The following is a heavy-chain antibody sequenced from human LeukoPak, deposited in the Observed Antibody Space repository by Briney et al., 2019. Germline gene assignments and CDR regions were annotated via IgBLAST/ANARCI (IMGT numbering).Heavy chain of an antibody. Sequence: PGGSLRLSCAASGFTFSSYEMNWVRQAPGKGLEWVSYISSSGSSIYYADSVKGRFTISRDNAKNSLYLQMNSLRAEDTAVYYCAREERNASSGWSYWGQGTLITVSS. V-gene: IGHV3-48*03. CDR1: GFTFSSYE. D-gene: IGHD6-19*01. CDR2: ISSSGSSI. CDR3: AREERNASSGWSY. J-gene: IGHJ4*02.